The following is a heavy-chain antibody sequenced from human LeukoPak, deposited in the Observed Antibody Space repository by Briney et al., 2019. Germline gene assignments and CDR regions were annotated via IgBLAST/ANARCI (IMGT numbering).Heavy chain of an antibody. J-gene: IGHJ4*02. CDR2: ISGSGGST. V-gene: IGHV3-23*01. Sequence: GALRLSCAASGFTFSSYAMSWVRQAPGKGLEWVSAISGSGGSTYYADSVKGRFTIPRDNSKNTLYLQMNSLRAEDTAVYYCAKVGRITVIVVVLYYFDYWGQGTLVTVSS. D-gene: IGHD3-22*01. CDR3: AKVGRITVIVVVLYYFDY. CDR1: GFTFSSYA.